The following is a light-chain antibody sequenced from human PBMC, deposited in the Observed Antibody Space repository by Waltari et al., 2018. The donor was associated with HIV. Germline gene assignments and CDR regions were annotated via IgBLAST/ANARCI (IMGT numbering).Light chain of an antibody. CDR1: QSVPSNY. CDR3: HQYGGTPRT. CDR2: DAS. J-gene: IGKJ2*01. V-gene: IGKV3-20*01. Sequence: EVVLTKSSGTRSLIPGEIATFPCRPGQSVPSNYLAWYQQRPGKAPRLLISDASKRATGIPDRFSGSGSGTDFTLTVSRLEPEDFAVYYCHQYGGTPRTFGQGTKLEIK.